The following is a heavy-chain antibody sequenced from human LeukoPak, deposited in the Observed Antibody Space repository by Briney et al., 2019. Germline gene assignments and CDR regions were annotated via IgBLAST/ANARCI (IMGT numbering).Heavy chain of an antibody. V-gene: IGHV1-69*04. CDR1: GGTFSSYA. Sequence: SVKVSCKASGGTFSSYAISWVRQAHGQGLEWMGRIIPIFGIANYAQEFQGRVTITADKSTSTAYMELSSLRSEDTAVYYCARGPSGIAAAGTWDYWGQGTLVTVSS. CDR2: IIPIFGIA. D-gene: IGHD6-13*01. J-gene: IGHJ4*02. CDR3: ARGPSGIAAAGTWDY.